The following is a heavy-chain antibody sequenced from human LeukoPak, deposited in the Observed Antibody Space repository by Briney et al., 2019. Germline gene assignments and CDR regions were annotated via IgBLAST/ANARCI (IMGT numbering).Heavy chain of an antibody. J-gene: IGHJ3*02. CDR2: INHSGST. CDR3: ARFQLGISAFDI. V-gene: IGHV4-34*01. Sequence: SETLSLTCAVYGGSFSGYYWSWIRQPPGKGLEWIGEINHSGSTNYNPSLKSRVTISVDTSKNQFSLKLSSVTAADTAVYYCARFQLGISAFDIWGQGTMVTVSS. D-gene: IGHD7-27*01. CDR1: GGSFSGYY.